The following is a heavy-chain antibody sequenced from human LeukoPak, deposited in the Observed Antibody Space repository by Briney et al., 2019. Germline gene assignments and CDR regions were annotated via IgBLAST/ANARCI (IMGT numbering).Heavy chain of an antibody. V-gene: IGHV1-8*01. CDR1: GYTYTSYD. D-gene: IGHD2-15*01. CDR2: MNPNSGNT. Sequence: ASVKVSCKASGYTYTSYDINWVRQATGQGLEWMGWMNPNSGNTGYAQKFQGRVTMTRNTSISTAYMELSSLRSEDTAVYYCASNRGYRSGGSCYSAFDYWGQGTLVTVSS. CDR3: ASNRGYRSGGSCYSAFDY. J-gene: IGHJ4*02.